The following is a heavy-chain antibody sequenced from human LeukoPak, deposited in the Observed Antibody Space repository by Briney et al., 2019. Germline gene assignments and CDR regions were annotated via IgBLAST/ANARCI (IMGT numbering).Heavy chain of an antibody. Sequence: SETLSLTCTVSGGSISSGGYYWSWIRQHPGKGLEWIGYIYYSGSTYYNPSLKSRVTISVDTSKNQFSLKLSSVTAADTAVYYCARDVRPASSEPFIFDYWGQGTLVTVSS. CDR1: GGSISSGGYY. D-gene: IGHD6-19*01. CDR3: ARDVRPASSEPFIFDY. V-gene: IGHV4-31*03. J-gene: IGHJ4*02. CDR2: IYYSGST.